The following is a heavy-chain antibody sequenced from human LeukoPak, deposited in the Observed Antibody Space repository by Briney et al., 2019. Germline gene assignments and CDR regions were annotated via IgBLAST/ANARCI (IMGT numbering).Heavy chain of an antibody. CDR2: INHSGST. Sequence: PSETLSLTCAVYGGSFSGYYWSWIRQPPGKGLEWIGEINHSGSTNYNPSLKSRVTISVDTSKNQFSLKLSSVTVADTAVYYCARTSIVGADFDYWGQGTLVTVSS. V-gene: IGHV4-34*01. CDR3: ARTSIVGADFDY. D-gene: IGHD1-26*01. CDR1: GGSFSGYY. J-gene: IGHJ4*02.